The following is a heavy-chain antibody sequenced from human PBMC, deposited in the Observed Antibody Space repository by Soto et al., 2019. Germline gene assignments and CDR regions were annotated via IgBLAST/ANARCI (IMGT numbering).Heavy chain of an antibody. CDR3: ARRLKEDSGSSPYYSASDV. Sequence: VESLKISCQASGYTFSKYWNLWVCQMPSKGLEYVGIVYPGDSDTRYSPSFQGQVTISVDTSTSTAYMQWNGLKASDSAMYYCARRLKEDSGSSPYYSASDVWGRGTTVTVSS. V-gene: IGHV5-51*01. D-gene: IGHD2-15*01. CDR1: GYTFSKYW. J-gene: IGHJ6*01. CDR2: VYPGDSDT.